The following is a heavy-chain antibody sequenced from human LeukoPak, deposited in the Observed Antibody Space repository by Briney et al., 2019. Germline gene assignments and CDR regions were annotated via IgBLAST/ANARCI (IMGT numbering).Heavy chain of an antibody. Sequence: GGSLSLSGAASGFTFSSYWMSWVRQAPGKGLEWVANIKKDGSEKYYVDSVKGRFTVSRDNAKTSLYLQMNSLRAEDTAVYYCARDLSGVTGYTYGRGIDYWGQGTLVTVSS. D-gene: IGHD5-18*01. CDR3: ARDLSGVTGYTYGRGIDY. J-gene: IGHJ4*02. V-gene: IGHV3-7*01. CDR1: GFTFSSYW. CDR2: IKKDGSEK.